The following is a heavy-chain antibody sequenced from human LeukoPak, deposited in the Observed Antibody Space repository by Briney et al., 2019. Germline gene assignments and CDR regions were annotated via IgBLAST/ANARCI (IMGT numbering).Heavy chain of an antibody. CDR2: FDPEDGET. CDR1: GYTLTESS. V-gene: IGHV1-24*01. D-gene: IGHD1-26*01. CDR3: ATGTRSQWELQYYFDY. Sequence: ASVKVSCKVSGYTLTESSMHWVRQAPGKGLEWMGGFDPEDGETIYAQKFQGRVTMTEDTSTDTAYMELSSLRSEDTAVYYCATGTRSQWELQYYFDYWGQGTLVTVSS. J-gene: IGHJ4*02.